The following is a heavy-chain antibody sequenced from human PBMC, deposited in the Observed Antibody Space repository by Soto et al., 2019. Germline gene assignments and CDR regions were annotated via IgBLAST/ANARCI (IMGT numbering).Heavy chain of an antibody. CDR1: GFTVSSNY. D-gene: IGHD4-17*01. J-gene: IGHJ4*02. V-gene: IGHV3-53*01. Sequence: PGGSLRLSCAASGFTVSSNYMSWVRQAPGKGLEWVSVIYSGGSTYYADSVKGRFTISRDNSKNTLYLQMNSLRAEDTAVYYCARGTQNTVTLLDYWGQGTLVTVS. CDR2: IYSGGST. CDR3: ARGTQNTVTLLDY.